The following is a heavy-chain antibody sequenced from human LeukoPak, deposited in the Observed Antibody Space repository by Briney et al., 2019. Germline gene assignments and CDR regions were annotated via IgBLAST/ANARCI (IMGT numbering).Heavy chain of an antibody. J-gene: IGHJ2*01. CDR1: GGSFSGYY. CDR3: ARVLEGSSGQHWYFDL. CDR2: INHSGST. Sequence: PSETLPLTCAVYGGSFSGYYWSWIRQPPGKGLEWIGEINHSGSTNYNPSLKSRVTIPVDTSKNQFSLKLSSVTAADTAVYYCARVLEGSSGQHWYFDLWGRGTLVTVSS. D-gene: IGHD6-19*01. V-gene: IGHV4-34*01.